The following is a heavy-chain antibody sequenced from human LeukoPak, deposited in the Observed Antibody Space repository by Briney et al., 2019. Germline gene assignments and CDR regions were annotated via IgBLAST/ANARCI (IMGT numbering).Heavy chain of an antibody. CDR1: GGSISSYY. CDR3: ARVGIDYYDSSGYYSNLYYFDY. CDR2: IYYSGST. Sequence: SETLSLTCTVSGGSISSYYWSWIRQPPGKGLEWIGYIYYSGSTNYNPSLKSRVTMSVDTSKNQFSLKLSSVTAADTAVYYCARVGIDYYDSSGYYSNLYYFDYWGQGTLVTVSS. J-gene: IGHJ4*02. V-gene: IGHV4-59*01. D-gene: IGHD3-22*01.